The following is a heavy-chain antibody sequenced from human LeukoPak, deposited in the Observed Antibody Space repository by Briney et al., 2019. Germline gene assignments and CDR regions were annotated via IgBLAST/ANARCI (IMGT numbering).Heavy chain of an antibody. CDR1: GFTFSSYS. D-gene: IGHD2-15*01. CDR2: ISSSSTI. V-gene: IGHV3-48*01. CDR3: AKSGLNRFDS. J-gene: IGHJ4*02. Sequence: PGGSLRLSCAASGFTFSSYSMNWVRQAPGKGLEWVSYISSSSTIYYADSVKGRFTISRDNSKNTLYLQMNSLRAEDTAVYYCAKSGLNRFDSWGQGTLVTVSS.